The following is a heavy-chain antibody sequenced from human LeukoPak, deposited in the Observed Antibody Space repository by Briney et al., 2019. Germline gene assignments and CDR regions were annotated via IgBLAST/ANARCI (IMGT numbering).Heavy chain of an antibody. CDR3: AKDLLSGWSDAFDI. CDR1: GFTFSSYG. D-gene: IGHD6-19*01. CDR2: IRYDGSNK. J-gene: IGHJ3*02. Sequence: GGSLRLSCAASGFTFSSYGIHWVRQAPGKGLEWVAFIRYDGSNKYYADSVKGRFTISRDNSKNTLYLQMNSLRAEDTAVYYCAKDLLSGWSDAFDIWGQGTMVTVSS. V-gene: IGHV3-30*02.